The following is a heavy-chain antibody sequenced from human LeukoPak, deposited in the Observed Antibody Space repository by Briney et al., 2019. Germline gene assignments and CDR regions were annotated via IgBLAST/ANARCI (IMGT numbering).Heavy chain of an antibody. J-gene: IGHJ4*02. D-gene: IGHD4/OR15-4a*01. V-gene: IGHV6-1*01. CDR1: GDSVSSNSAA. CDR3: ARSSGGALDY. Sequence: SQTLSLTCAISGDSVSSNSAACNWTRQSPSRGLEWLGRTYYRSKWYNDYAVSVKRRITIDPDTSKIQFSLQLNSVTPEDTDVYYSARSSGGALDYWGQGTLVTVSS. CDR2: TYYRSKWYN.